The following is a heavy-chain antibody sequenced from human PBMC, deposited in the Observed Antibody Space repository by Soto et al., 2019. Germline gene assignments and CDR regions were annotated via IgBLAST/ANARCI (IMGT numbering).Heavy chain of an antibody. J-gene: IGHJ5*02. D-gene: IGHD3-10*01. V-gene: IGHV4-30-2*01. Sequence: SETLCLTCAVSGGSMSSGGYFWSWIRQPPGKGLEWIGYIYHSGSTYYNPSLKSRVTISVDRSKNQFSLKLNSVTAADTAVYYCARGLGPWGQGTLVTVSS. CDR1: GGSMSSGGYF. CDR2: IYHSGST. CDR3: ARGLGP.